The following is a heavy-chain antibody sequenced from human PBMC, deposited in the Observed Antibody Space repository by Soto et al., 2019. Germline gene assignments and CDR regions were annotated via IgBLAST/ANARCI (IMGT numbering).Heavy chain of an antibody. CDR1: GGSISSYY. CDR3: ARDKRSITIFGVVIPGFDP. CDR2: IYTSGST. D-gene: IGHD3-3*01. V-gene: IGHV4-4*07. Sequence: PSETLSLTCTVSGGSISSYYWSWIRQPAGKGLEWIGRIYTSGSTNYNPSLKSRVTMSVDTSKNQFSLKLSSVTAADTAVYYCARDKRSITIFGVVIPGFDPWGQGTLVTVSS. J-gene: IGHJ5*02.